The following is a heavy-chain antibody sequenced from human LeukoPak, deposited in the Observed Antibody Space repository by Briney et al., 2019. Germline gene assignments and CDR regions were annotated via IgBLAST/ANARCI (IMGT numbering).Heavy chain of an antibody. D-gene: IGHD2-21*01. CDR1: GGSISSSSYY. V-gene: IGHV4-39*01. CDR2: IYYSGST. CDR3: ARGAHMESFDY. J-gene: IGHJ4*02. Sequence: PSETLSLTCTVSGGSISSSSYYWGWIRQPPGKGLEWIGSIYYSGSTYYNPSLKSRVTISVDTSKNQFSLKLSSVTAADTAVYYCARGAHMESFDYWGQGTLVTVSS.